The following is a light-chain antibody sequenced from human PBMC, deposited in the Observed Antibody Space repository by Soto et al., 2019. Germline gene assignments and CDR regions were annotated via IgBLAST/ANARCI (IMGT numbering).Light chain of an antibody. Sequence: EIVMTQSPATLSVSPGERASLSCRASQSVSTNLAWYQQKPAQAPRLLIYGASTRATGIPARFSGGGSGTEFTVTISSLQSANFAVYYCQQYNDWPLTFGGGTRVEIK. CDR2: GAS. CDR1: QSVSTN. CDR3: QQYNDWPLT. V-gene: IGKV3-15*01. J-gene: IGKJ4*01.